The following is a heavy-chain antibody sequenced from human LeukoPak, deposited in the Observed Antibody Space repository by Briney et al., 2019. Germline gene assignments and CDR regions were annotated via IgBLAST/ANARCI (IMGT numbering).Heavy chain of an antibody. V-gene: IGHV1-46*01. D-gene: IGHD5-24*01. CDR1: GYTFTSYY. J-gene: IGHJ4*02. CDR3: ARVATPEMALDY. CDR2: INPSGGST. Sequence: ASVKVSCKASGYTFTSYYMHWVRQAPGQGLEWMGIINPSGGSTSYAQKFQGRVTMTRDTSTSTVYMELSSPRSEDTAVYYCARVATPEMALDYWGQGTLVTVSS.